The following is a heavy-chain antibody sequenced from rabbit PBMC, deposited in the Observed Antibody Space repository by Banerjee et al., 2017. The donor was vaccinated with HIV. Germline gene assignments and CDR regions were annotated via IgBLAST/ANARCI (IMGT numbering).Heavy chain of an antibody. CDR3: ARGTVYTVYGGATGFDL. V-gene: IGHV1S45*01. CDR1: GIDFSSYG. J-gene: IGHJ4*01. Sequence: QEQLVESGGGLVTLGGSLKLSCKASGIDFSSYGISWVRQAPGKGLEWIGCINTGSSGSTYYASWAKGRFTISKTSSTTVTLQMTSLTAADTATYFCARGTVYTVYGGATGFDLWGQGTLVTVS. D-gene: IGHD4-2*01. CDR2: INTGSSGST.